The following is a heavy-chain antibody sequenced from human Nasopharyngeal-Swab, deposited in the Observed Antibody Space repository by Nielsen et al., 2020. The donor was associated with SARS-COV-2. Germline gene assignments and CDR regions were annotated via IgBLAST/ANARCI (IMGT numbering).Heavy chain of an antibody. J-gene: IGHJ3*02. D-gene: IGHD3-16*01. CDR3: TRNHLGLGI. CDR1: GFTFDDYA. V-gene: IGHV3-9*01. CDR2: ISWNSGSI. Sequence: SLKISCAASGFTFDDYAMHWVRQAPGKGLEWVSGISWNSGSIGYADSVKGRFTISRDNAKNSLYLQMNSLRAEDTAVYYCTRNHLGLGIWGQGTVVTVSS.